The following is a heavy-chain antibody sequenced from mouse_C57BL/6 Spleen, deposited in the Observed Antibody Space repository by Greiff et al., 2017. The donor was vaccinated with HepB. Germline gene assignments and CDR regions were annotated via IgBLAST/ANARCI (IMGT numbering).Heavy chain of an antibody. V-gene: IGHV3-1*01. CDR3: ARGVSSYWYFDV. J-gene: IGHJ1*03. D-gene: IGHD1-1*01. CDR1: GYSITSGYV. CDR2: ITYSGST. Sequence: EVQLQESGPGMVKPSQSLSLSCTVSGYSITSGYVWHWIRHFPGNILEWMGYITYSGSTNYNPSLKSRISITHDTSKNHFFLKLKSVTTEDTATYYCARGVSSYWYFDVWGTGTTVTVSS.